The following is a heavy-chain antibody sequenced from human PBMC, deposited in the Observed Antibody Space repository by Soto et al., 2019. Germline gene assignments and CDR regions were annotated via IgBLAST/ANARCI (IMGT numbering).Heavy chain of an antibody. Sequence: QVQLHQWGAGLLKPSETLSLTCGVYNGSFMGYYWTWVRQPPGKGQEWIGEINHFGSPNYNPSLKSRVAISIDTSKHQFSLSLRSLTAADTAVYYCASLNGGRFLDKGDYWGQGILVTVSS. D-gene: IGHD3-3*01. CDR1: NGSFMGYY. CDR3: ASLNGGRFLDKGDY. CDR2: INHFGSP. J-gene: IGHJ4*02. V-gene: IGHV4-34*01.